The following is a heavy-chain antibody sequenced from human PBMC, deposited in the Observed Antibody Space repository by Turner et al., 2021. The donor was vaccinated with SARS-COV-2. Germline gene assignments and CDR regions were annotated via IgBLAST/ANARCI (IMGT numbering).Heavy chain of an antibody. Sequence: QLQLQESGPGLVKPSETLSLTCTVPGGSISSSSYYLGWIRQPPGKGLEWLGSIYYSGSTYYNSSVKSRVTISVDTSKNQFSLKLSSVTAADTAVYYCAGEVVVLTTTHYGMDVWGQGTTVTVSS. CDR1: GGSISSSSYY. V-gene: IGHV4-39*01. D-gene: IGHD1-26*01. CDR3: AGEVVVLTTTHYGMDV. J-gene: IGHJ6*02. CDR2: IYYSGST.